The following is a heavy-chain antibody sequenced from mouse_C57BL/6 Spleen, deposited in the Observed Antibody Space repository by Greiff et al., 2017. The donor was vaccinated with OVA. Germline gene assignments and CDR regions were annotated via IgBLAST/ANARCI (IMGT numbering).Heavy chain of an antibody. CDR1: GYTFTSYW. J-gene: IGHJ4*01. CDR3: ARPYSSGYPHYAMDY. Sequence: QVQLQQPGAELVKPGASVKLSCKASGYTFTSYWMHWVKQRPGRGLKWIGRIDPNRGGTKYNEKFKSKATLTVDKPSSTAYMQLSSLTSEDSAVYYCARPYSSGYPHYAMDYWGQGTSVTVSS. D-gene: IGHD3-2*02. CDR2: IDPNRGGT. V-gene: IGHV1-72*01.